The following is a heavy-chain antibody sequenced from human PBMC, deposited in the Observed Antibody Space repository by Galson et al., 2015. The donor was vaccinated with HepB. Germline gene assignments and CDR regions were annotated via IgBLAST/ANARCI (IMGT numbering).Heavy chain of an antibody. CDR1: GFTFSSYS. CDR3: ARDSSTGTTIGGDALDI. D-gene: IGHD1-1*01. CDR2: ISSSSSYI. J-gene: IGHJ3*02. V-gene: IGHV3-21*01. Sequence: SLRLSCAASGFTFSSYSMNWVRQAPGKGLEWVSSISSSSSYIYYADSVKGRFTISRDNAKKSVYLQMNSLRAEDTAVYYCARDSSTGTTIGGDALDIWGQGTMVTVSS.